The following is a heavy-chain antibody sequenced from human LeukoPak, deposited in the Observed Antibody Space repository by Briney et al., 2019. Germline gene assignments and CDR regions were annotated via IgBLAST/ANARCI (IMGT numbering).Heavy chain of an antibody. Sequence: PSQTLSLSCTVSGGSISSAGYYWSWIRQPAGKGLEWIGRIYTSGSTNYNPSLKSRVTISIDTSKNQFSLKLSSVTAADTAVYYCAGDVVDSSSLRGHYWGQGTLVTVSS. V-gene: IGHV4-61*02. CDR1: GGSISSAGYY. J-gene: IGHJ4*02. CDR2: IYTSGST. D-gene: IGHD6-13*01. CDR3: AGDVVDSSSLRGHY.